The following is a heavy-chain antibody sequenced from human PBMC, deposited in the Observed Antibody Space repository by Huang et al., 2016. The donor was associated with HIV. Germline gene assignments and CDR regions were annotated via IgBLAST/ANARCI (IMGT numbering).Heavy chain of an antibody. J-gene: IGHJ4*02. Sequence: EVQLEQSGAEVKKPGESLKISCKASGYIFSNYWIGWVGQMPGKGLEWMGLVYPGNADTRYGPSFDGRVTVSVDKSIATAYLQWSSLRPSDTARYYCATTDASLATSFDHWGRGTMLTVSS. V-gene: IGHV5-51*03. CDR1: GYIFSNYW. CDR2: VYPGNADT. CDR3: ATTDASLATSFDH.